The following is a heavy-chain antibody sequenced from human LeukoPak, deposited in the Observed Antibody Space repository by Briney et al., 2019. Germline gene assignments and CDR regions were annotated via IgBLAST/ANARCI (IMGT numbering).Heavy chain of an antibody. Sequence: GGSLRLSCAASGFTFSSYSMSWVRQAPGKGLEWVANIKPDASERYYVDSVQGRFTISRDNAKNSLYLQMNSLRPEDTAVYYCARDQAFYYDSRGYYYPDYWAQGTLVTVSS. CDR2: IKPDASER. D-gene: IGHD3-22*01. V-gene: IGHV3-7*01. J-gene: IGHJ4*02. CDR3: ARDQAFYYDSRGYYYPDY. CDR1: GFTFSSYS.